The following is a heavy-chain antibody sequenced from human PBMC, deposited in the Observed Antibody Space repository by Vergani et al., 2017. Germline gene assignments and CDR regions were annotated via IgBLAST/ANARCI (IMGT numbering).Heavy chain of an antibody. CDR2: ISYDGSNK. J-gene: IGHJ6*02. V-gene: IGHV3-30-3*01. CDR3: ARERGPFGDYGGLRV. D-gene: IGHD4-23*01. Sequence: QVQLVESGGGVVQPGRSLRLSCAASGFTFSSYAMHWVRQAPGKGLEWVAVISYDGSNKYYADSVKGRFTISRDNSKNTLYLQMNSLRAEDTAVYYCARERGPFGDYGGLRVWGQGTTVTVSS. CDR1: GFTFSSYA.